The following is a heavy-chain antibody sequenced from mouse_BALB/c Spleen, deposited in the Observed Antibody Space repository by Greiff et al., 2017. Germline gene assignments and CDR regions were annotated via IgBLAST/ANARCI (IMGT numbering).Heavy chain of an antibody. V-gene: IGHV2-9*02. CDR3: ARSYYGNRYFDV. D-gene: IGHD2-10*01. J-gene: IGHJ1*01. Sequence: VKVVESGPGLVAPSQSLSITCTVSGFSLTSYGVHWVRQPPGKGLEWLGVIWAGGSTNYNSALMSRLSISKDNSKSQVFLKMNSLQTDDTAMYYCARSYYGNRYFDVWGAGTTVTVSS. CDR2: IWAGGST. CDR1: GFSLTSYG.